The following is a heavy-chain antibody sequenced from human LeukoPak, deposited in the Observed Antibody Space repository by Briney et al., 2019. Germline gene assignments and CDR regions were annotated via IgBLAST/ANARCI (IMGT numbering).Heavy chain of an antibody. D-gene: IGHD3-10*01. V-gene: IGHV1-18*01. Sequence: GASVNVSFKASVYTFTIYGISWVRQAPGQGREGMGWISAYNGNTNYAQKLQGRVTMTTDTSTSTAYMELRSLRSDDTAVYYCARDLRTYYYGSGSYSDYWGQGTLVTVSS. CDR3: ARDLRTYYYGSGSYSDY. CDR2: ISAYNGNT. J-gene: IGHJ4*02. CDR1: VYTFTIYG.